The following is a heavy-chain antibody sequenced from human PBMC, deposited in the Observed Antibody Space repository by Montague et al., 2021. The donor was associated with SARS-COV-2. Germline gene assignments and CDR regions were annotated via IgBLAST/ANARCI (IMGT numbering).Heavy chain of an antibody. V-gene: IGHV3-21*01. J-gene: IGHJ4*02. D-gene: IGHD2-15*01. CDR2: LSSSISYI. CDR3: ARDGRHY. CDR1: VFTFSRYS. Sequence: SLRLSCAASVFTFSRYSMNLVRQAPGKGLEWVSSLSSSISYIYYADSVKVRFTISRDNAKNSLYLQMNSLRAEDTAVYYCARDGRHYWGQGTLVTVSS.